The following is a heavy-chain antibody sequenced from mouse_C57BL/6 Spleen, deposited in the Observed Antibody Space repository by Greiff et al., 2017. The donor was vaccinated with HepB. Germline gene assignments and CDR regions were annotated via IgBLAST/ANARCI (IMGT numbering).Heavy chain of an antibody. V-gene: IGHV5-16*01. CDR2: INYDGSST. Sequence: KLVESEGGLVQPGSSMKLSCTASGFTFSDYYMAWVRQVPEKGLEWVANINYDGSSTYYLDSLKSRFIISRDNAKNILYLQMSSLKSEDTATYYCAREGDDGYSVDYWGQGTTLTVSS. D-gene: IGHD2-3*01. J-gene: IGHJ2*01. CDR3: AREGDDGYSVDY. CDR1: GFTFSDYY.